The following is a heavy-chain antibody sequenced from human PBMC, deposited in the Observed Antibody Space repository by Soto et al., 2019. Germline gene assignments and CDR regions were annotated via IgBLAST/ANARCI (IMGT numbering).Heavy chain of an antibody. Sequence: PSETLSLTCAVYGGSFSVYYWSWIRQPPGKGLEWIGEINHSGSTNYNPSLKSRVTISVDTSKNQFSLKLSSVTAADTAVYYCARGRSWCSSTSCYHGWFDPWGQGTLVTVSS. V-gene: IGHV4-34*01. CDR1: GGSFSVYY. D-gene: IGHD2-2*01. CDR3: ARGRSWCSSTSCYHGWFDP. J-gene: IGHJ5*02. CDR2: INHSGST.